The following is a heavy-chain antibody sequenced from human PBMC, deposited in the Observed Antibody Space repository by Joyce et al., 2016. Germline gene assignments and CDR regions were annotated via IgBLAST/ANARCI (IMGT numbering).Heavy chain of an antibody. D-gene: IGHD2-21*01. Sequence: EVRLVESGGGSVQPWGSLRLSCAASGFTFSNHWMHWVRQAPGKGLGLVSRINSDWSRTPYADSVTGRFTISRDNAKKTVYLQMNSLRTEDTAVYYCTRDDWGLLDWGQGTLVTVSS. V-gene: IGHV3-74*01. CDR3: TRDDWGLLD. CDR2: INSDWSRT. CDR1: GFTFSNHW. J-gene: IGHJ4*02.